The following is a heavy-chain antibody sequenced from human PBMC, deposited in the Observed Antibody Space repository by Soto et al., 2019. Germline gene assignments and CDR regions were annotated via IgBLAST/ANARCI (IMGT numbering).Heavy chain of an antibody. CDR1: GYTFTSYF. D-gene: IGHD2-15*01. Sequence: ASVKVSCKASGYTFTSYFMHWVRQAPGQGLEWMGIINPSGGSTRYAQNFQGRVTMTRDTSTSTVYMEMSGLRSEDTALYYCATAGVYCSGGSCYFFDYWGQGALVTVSS. CDR2: INPSGGST. CDR3: ATAGVYCSGGSCYFFDY. J-gene: IGHJ4*02. V-gene: IGHV1-46*03.